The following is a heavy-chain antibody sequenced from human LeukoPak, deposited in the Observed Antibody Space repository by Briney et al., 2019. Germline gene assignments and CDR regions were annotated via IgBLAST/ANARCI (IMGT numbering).Heavy chain of an antibody. CDR2: IRSKANNYAT. D-gene: IGHD1-26*01. CDR1: GFTLSGSA. Sequence: GGSLKLSCAASGFTLSGSAMHWVRQASGKGLEWVGRIRSKANNYATAYAASVKGRFTISRDDSKNTAYLQMNSLKTEDTAVYYCAKDLVGAPGFDYWGQGTLVTVSS. J-gene: IGHJ4*02. CDR3: AKDLVGAPGFDY. V-gene: IGHV3-73*01.